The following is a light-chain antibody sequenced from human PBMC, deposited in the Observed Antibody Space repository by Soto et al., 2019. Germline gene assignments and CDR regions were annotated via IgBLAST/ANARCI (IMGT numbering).Light chain of an antibody. CDR1: QIVSNDI. CDR2: GAS. Sequence: EIVLTQSPGILSLSPGEIATLSCSAIQIVSNDILAWYQQKPGQAPRLLIYGASTRATDVPDRFSGSGSGADFTLSISRLEPEDFAVYYCQQYGSSPPRTFGQGTKVDIK. CDR3: QQYGSSPPRT. J-gene: IGKJ1*01. V-gene: IGKV3-20*01.